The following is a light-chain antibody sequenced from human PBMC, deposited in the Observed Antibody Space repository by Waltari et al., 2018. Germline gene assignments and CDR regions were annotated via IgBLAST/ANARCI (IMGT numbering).Light chain of an antibody. CDR3: NSYAGSSSWV. CDR1: SSDVGFYTY. J-gene: IGLJ3*02. Sequence: SALTQPASVSGSPGPSITISCTGTSSDVGFYTYVSWYQQHPGKAPKLMIYDVSERPSGVSNRFSGSKSGNTASLTISGLRADDEADYYCNSYAGSSSWVFGGGTKLTVL. V-gene: IGLV2-14*01. CDR2: DVS.